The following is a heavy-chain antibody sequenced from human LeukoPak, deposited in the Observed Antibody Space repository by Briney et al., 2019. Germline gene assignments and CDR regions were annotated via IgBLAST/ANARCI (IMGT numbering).Heavy chain of an antibody. CDR2: IYYSGIT. D-gene: IGHD3-3*01. Sequence: SETLSLTCTISGGSISTFYWSWIRQRPGKGLEWIGYIYYSGITNYNPSLKSRVTISVDMSKSHFSLTLSSVTAADTALYYCARHGPLYDIWSAQFYFDYWGQGTLVAVSS. J-gene: IGHJ4*02. CDR3: ARHGPLYDIWSAQFYFDY. V-gene: IGHV4-59*08. CDR1: GGSISTFY.